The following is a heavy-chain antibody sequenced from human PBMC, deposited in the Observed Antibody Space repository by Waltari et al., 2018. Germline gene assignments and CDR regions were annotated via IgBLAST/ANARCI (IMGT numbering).Heavy chain of an antibody. CDR2: ISNDGRTT. CDR3: ARDSSHLPAAFDN. Sequence: EVELVQTGGGLVQPGGSLRLSCAASGFTSRRFWRQWVRHVPGKGMVWVSRISNDGRTTDYTDAVKGRFTISRDNAKDTLYLQMNSLRAEDTAVYYCARDSSHLPAAFDNWGQGTLVTVSS. D-gene: IGHD2-2*01. J-gene: IGHJ4*02. CDR1: GFTSRRFW. V-gene: IGHV3-74*01.